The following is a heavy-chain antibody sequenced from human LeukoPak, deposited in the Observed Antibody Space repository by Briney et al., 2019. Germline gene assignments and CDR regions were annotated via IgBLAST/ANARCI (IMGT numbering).Heavy chain of an antibody. CDR3: ARASTYYDFWSGYYNYYYYGMDV. J-gene: IGHJ6*02. CDR1: GFTFSSYW. Sequence: GGSLRLSCAASGFTFSSYWMSWVRQAPGKGLEWVANIKQDGSEKYYVDSVKGRFTISRDNAKNSLYLQMSSLRAEDTAVYYCARASTYYDFWSGYYNYYYYGMDVWGQGTTVTVSS. D-gene: IGHD3-3*01. V-gene: IGHV3-7*01. CDR2: IKQDGSEK.